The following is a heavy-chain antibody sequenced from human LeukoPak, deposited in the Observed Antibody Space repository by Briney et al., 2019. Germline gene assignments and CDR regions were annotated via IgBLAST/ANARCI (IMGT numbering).Heavy chain of an antibody. V-gene: IGHV3-53*01. J-gene: IGHJ4*02. Sequence: GGSLRLSCAASGFTVSSNYMSWVRQAPGKGLEWVSVIYSGGSTYYADSVKGRFTISRDNSKNTLYLQMNSLRAEDTAVYYCARGIAAAGTDLYYFDYWGQGTLVTVSS. CDR3: ARGIAAAGTDLYYFDY. D-gene: IGHD6-13*01. CDR2: IYSGGST. CDR1: GFTVSSNY.